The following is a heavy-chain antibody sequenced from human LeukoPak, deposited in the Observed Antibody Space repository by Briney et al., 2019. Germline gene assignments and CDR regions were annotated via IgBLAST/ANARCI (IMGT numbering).Heavy chain of an antibody. V-gene: IGHV4-34*01. CDR2: INHSGST. Sequence: PSETLSVTCAVYGGSFSGYYWSWIRQPPGKGLEWIGEINHSGSTNYNPSLKSRVTISVDTSKNQFSLKLSSVTAADTAVYYCARASTGATTFDYWGQGTLVTVSS. D-gene: IGHD5-12*01. J-gene: IGHJ4*02. CDR1: GGSFSGYY. CDR3: ARASTGATTFDY.